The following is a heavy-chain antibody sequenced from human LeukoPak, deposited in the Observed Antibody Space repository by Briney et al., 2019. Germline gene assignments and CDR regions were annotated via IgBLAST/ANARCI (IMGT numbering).Heavy chain of an antibody. CDR3: AELGIAMIGGV. J-gene: IGHJ6*04. V-gene: IGHV3-48*03. CDR1: GLTFSSYE. CDR2: ISSSGSTI. D-gene: IGHD3-10*02. Sequence: GGSLRLSCAASGLTFSSYEMNWVRQAPGKGLEWVSYISSSGSTIYYADSVKGRFTISRDNAKNSLYLQMNSLRAEDTAVYYCAELGIAMIGGVWGKGTTVTISS.